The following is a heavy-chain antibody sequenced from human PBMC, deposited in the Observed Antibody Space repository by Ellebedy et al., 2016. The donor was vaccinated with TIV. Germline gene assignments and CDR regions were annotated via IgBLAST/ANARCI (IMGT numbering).Heavy chain of an antibody. V-gene: IGHV4-39*01. D-gene: IGHD3-22*01. CDR3: AKNDRYFDF. J-gene: IGHJ4*02. CDR2: VSYSGAT. Sequence: MPSETLSLTCAVSGGSLTRGPYYWGWIRQSPGRGLEWIGSVSYSGATYFHPSLKSRVAISVDTSENRVSLNLRSVTAADTAVYFCAKNDRYFDFWGQGTQVTVSP. CDR1: GGSLTRGPYY.